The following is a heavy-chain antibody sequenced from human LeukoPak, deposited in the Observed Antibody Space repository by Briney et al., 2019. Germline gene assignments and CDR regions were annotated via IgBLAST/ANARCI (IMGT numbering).Heavy chain of an antibody. V-gene: IGHV1-69*13. CDR2: IIPIFGTA. J-gene: IGHJ5*02. Sequence: SVKVSCKASGGTFSSYAISWVRQAPGQGLEWMGGIIPIFGTANYAQKFQGRVTITADESTSTAYMELSSLRSEDTAVYYCARDNFDWLPTNWFDPWGQGTLVTVSS. CDR3: ARDNFDWLPTNWFDP. CDR1: GGTFSSYA. D-gene: IGHD3-9*01.